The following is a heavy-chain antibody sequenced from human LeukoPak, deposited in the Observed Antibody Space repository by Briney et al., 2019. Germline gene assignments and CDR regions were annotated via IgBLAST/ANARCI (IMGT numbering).Heavy chain of an antibody. Sequence: PGGSLRLSCAASGFTFSGYGMHWVRQAPGKGLEWVAFIRYDGSNKYYADSVKGRFTISRDNSKNTLYLQMNSLRAEDTAVYYCAKEGSWSAAIDYWGQGTLVTVSS. CDR2: IRYDGSNK. V-gene: IGHV3-30*02. J-gene: IGHJ4*02. CDR3: AKEGSWSAAIDY. D-gene: IGHD6-13*01. CDR1: GFTFSGYG.